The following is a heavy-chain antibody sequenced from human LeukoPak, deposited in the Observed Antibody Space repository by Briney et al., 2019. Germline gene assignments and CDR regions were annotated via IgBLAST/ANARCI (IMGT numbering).Heavy chain of an antibody. J-gene: IGHJ4*02. CDR2: IWYDGSNK. Sequence: PGRSPRLSCAASGFTFSSYGMHWARQAPGKGLEWVAVIWYDGSNKYYADSVKGRFTISRDNSKNTLYLQMNSLRAEDTAVYYCAKDPPTEPFLWGQRTLVTVSS. V-gene: IGHV3-33*06. CDR1: GFTFSSYG. CDR3: AKDPPTEPFL. D-gene: IGHD1-14*01.